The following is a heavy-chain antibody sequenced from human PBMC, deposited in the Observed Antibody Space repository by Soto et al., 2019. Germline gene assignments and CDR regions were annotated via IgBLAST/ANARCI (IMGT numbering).Heavy chain of an antibody. D-gene: IGHD2-15*01. CDR1: GGSISSYY. V-gene: IGHV4-59*01. CDR2: IYYSGST. Sequence: SETLCLTCTVSGGSISSYYWSWIRQPPGKGLEWIGYIYYSGSTNYNPSLKSRVTISVDTSKNQFSLKLSSVTAADTAVYYCARGYCSGGSCRKGGNWFDPWGQGTLVTVSS. J-gene: IGHJ5*02. CDR3: ARGYCSGGSCRKGGNWFDP.